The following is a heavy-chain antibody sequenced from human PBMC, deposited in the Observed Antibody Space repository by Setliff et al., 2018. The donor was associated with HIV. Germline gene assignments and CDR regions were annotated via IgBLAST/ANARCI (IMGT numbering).Heavy chain of an antibody. J-gene: IGHJ4*02. V-gene: IGHV1-2*02. D-gene: IGHD3-10*01. CDR1: GYTFTVSY. CDR3: ATDRLIKLIWGVIKELAY. Sequence: ASVKVSCKASGYTFTVSYLHWVRQAPGQGLEWMGWINPNSGDTNYAQKFQGRVNMTRDTSISTAYMELSRLRSDDTAMYYCATDRLIKLIWGVIKELAYWGQGTLVTVSS. CDR2: INPNSGDT.